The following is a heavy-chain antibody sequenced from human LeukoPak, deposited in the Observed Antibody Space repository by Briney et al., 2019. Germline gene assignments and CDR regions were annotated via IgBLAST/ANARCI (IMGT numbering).Heavy chain of an antibody. CDR1: GYTFTSYG. CDR2: ISAYNGNT. J-gene: IGHJ4*02. D-gene: IGHD2-2*01. CDR3: ARGGSTSWVGSFDY. V-gene: IGHV1-18*01. Sequence: ASVKVSCKASGYTFTSYGISWVRQAPGQGLEWMGWISAYNGNTNYAEKLQGRVTMTTDTSTNTAYMELWSLTSDDTAVYYCARGGSTSWVGSFDYWGQGTLVTVSP.